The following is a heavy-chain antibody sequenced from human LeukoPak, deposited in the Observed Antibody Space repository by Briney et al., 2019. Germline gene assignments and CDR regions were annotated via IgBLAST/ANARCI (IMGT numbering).Heavy chain of an antibody. V-gene: IGHV5-51*01. CDR2: IHPSDSDT. CDR1: GYRFTNYW. J-gene: IGHJ3*02. Sequence: GESLKISCKGSGYRFTNYWIGWVRQMPGKGLEWMRIIHPSDSDTRYSPSFQGQVTISVDKSISTAYVQWNSLKASDTAMYYCARLDTGSPLDAFDIWGQGTMVTVSS. D-gene: IGHD5-18*01. CDR3: ARLDTGSPLDAFDI.